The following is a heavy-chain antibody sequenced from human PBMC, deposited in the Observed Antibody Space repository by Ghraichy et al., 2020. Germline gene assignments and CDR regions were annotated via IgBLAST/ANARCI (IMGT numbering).Heavy chain of an antibody. CDR1: GFTFSSYW. CDR2: INSDGSST. J-gene: IGHJ4*02. Sequence: GGSLRLSCAASGFTFSSYWMHWVRQAPGKGLVWVSRINSDGSSTSYADSVKGRFTISRDNAKNTLYLQMNSLRAEDTAVYYCARKLPDHSNYYDSSGHSTGLDYWGQGTLVTVSS. D-gene: IGHD3-22*01. V-gene: IGHV3-74*01. CDR3: ARKLPDHSNYYDSSGHSTGLDY.